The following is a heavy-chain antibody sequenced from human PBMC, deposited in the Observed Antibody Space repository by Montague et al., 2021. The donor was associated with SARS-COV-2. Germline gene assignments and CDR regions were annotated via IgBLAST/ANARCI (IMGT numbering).Heavy chain of an antibody. CDR1: GGSISSSTYY. Sequence: SETLSLTCTVPGGSISSSTYYWAWIRQPPGKGLEWIGSMYYRGSTYYNPSLKSRVFISVDTTKKQLSLTLTSVTAADTAVYYCATQEDPSGWIPGPFDFWGQGTLLSVSS. V-gene: IGHV4-39*01. CDR2: MYYRGST. J-gene: IGHJ4*02. D-gene: IGHD6-19*01. CDR3: ATQEDPSGWIPGPFDF.